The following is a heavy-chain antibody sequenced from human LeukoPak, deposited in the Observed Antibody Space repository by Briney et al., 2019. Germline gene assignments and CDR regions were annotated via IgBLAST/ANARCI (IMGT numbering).Heavy chain of an antibody. CDR3: AKGDYYGSGSYWARLTHTKRTPFFDY. D-gene: IGHD3-10*01. V-gene: IGHV3-20*04. CDR2: INWNGGST. Sequence: PGGSLRLSCAASGFTFDDYGMSWVRQAPGKGLEWVSGINWNGGSTGYADSVKGRFTISRDNAKNSLYLQMNSLRAEDTALYYCAKGDYYGSGSYWARLTHTKRTPFFDYWGQGTLVTVSS. CDR1: GFTFDDYG. J-gene: IGHJ4*02.